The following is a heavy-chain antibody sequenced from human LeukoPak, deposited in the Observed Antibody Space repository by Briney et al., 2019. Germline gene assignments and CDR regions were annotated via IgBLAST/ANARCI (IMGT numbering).Heavy chain of an antibody. CDR1: GVSIRSYY. CDR3: ATSRVDTSLND. J-gene: IGHJ4*02. D-gene: IGHD5-18*01. CDR2: VYYSGRT. V-gene: IGHV4-59*08. Sequence: PSETLSLTCTVSGVSIRSYYWSWIRQPPGKGLEWIGYVYYSGRTNYNPSLRSRVTISADTSKNQFSLKMTSVTAPDTAVYYCATSRVDTSLNDWGQGTLVTVSS.